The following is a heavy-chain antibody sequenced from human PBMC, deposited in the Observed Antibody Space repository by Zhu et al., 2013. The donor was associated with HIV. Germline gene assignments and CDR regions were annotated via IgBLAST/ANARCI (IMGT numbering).Heavy chain of an antibody. Sequence: QVQLVQSGAEVKKPGASVKVSCKASGYTFTTYYMHWVRQAPGQGLEWMGIFNPYGGSTSYAQRFQGRVTMTRDASTSTVYMELSSLRSEDTAVYYCARDVQSGSYSRYFDYWGQGTLVTVSS. CDR3: ARDVQSGSYSRYFDY. V-gene: IGHV1-46*01. D-gene: IGHD1-26*01. CDR1: GYTFTTYY. CDR2: FNPYGGST. J-gene: IGHJ4*02.